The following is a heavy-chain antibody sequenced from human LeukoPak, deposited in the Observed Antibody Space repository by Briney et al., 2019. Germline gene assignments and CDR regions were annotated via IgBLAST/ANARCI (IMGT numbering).Heavy chain of an antibody. J-gene: IGHJ3*02. D-gene: IGHD3-22*01. CDR1: GFTVSSNY. Sequence: PGGSLRLSCAASGFTVSSNYMSWVRQAPGKGLEWVSVIYSGGSTYYADSVKGRFTISRDNSKNTLYLQMNSLRAEDTAVYYCARGADYYFDAFDIWGQGTMVTVSS. CDR2: IYSGGST. V-gene: IGHV3-66*01. CDR3: ARGADYYFDAFDI.